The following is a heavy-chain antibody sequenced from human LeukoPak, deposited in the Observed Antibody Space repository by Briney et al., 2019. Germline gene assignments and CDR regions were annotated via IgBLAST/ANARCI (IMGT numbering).Heavy chain of an antibody. J-gene: IGHJ4*02. CDR1: GFTFFDYE. V-gene: IGHV3-48*03. Sequence: GGSLRLSCAASGFTFFDYEMNWVRQAPGKGLEWVSYISASGSTMYYLDSEKGQFTISRDNAKNSLYLQMNSLRGEDTAVYYCARGAWDNWGQGTLVTVSS. CDR3: ARGAWDN. CDR2: ISASGSTM.